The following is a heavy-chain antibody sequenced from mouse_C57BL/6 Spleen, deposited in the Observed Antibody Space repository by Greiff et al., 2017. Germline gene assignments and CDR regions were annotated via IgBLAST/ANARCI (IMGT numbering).Heavy chain of an antibody. V-gene: IGHV5-16*01. Sequence: EVQLQESEGGLVQPGSSMKLSCTASGFTFSDYYMAWVRQVPEKGLEWVANINYDGSSTYYLDSLKSRFIISRDNAKNILYLQMSSLKSEDTATYYCARDRDNCFDYWGQGTTLTVSS. CDR2: INYDGSST. CDR1: GFTFSDYY. D-gene: IGHD3-3*01. J-gene: IGHJ2*01. CDR3: ARDRDNCFDY.